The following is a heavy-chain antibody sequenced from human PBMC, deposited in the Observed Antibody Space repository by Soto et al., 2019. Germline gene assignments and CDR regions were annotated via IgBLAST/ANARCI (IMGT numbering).Heavy chain of an antibody. J-gene: IGHJ6*03. V-gene: IGHV3-9*01. CDR2: ISWNSGSI. Sequence: EVQLVESGGGLVQPGRSLRLSCAASGFTFDDYAMHWVRQAPGKGLEWVSGISWNSGSIGYADSVKGRFTISRDNAKNSLYLQMNSLRAEDTALYYCAKSAGVVISYYMDVWGKGTTVTVSS. D-gene: IGHD3-3*01. CDR1: GFTFDDYA. CDR3: AKSAGVVISYYMDV.